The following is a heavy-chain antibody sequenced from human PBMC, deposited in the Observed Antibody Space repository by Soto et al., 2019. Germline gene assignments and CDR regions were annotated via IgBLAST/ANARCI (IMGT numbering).Heavy chain of an antibody. CDR2: IRSKAYGGTT. D-gene: IGHD6-19*01. J-gene: IGHJ6*02. CDR1: GFTFGDYA. CDR3: TTHYSSGSYGMDV. Sequence: PGGSLRLSCTASGFTFGDYAMSWVRQAPGKGLEWVGFIRSKAYGGTTEYAVSGKVRFTISRDDSKSIAYLQMNSLKTEDTAVYYCTTHYSSGSYGMDVWGQGTTVTVSS. V-gene: IGHV3-49*04.